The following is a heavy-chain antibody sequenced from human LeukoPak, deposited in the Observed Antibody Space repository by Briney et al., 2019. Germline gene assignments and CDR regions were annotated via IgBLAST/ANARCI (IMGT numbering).Heavy chain of an antibody. CDR3: ATTGYGGTYDGFDI. V-gene: IGHV1-2*02. Sequence: ASVKVSCKASRYTLTGYYFHWVRQAPGQGLEWMGWINPNSGGTNYAQKFQGRVTMTRDTSISTIYMELGRLRFDDTAVFYCATTGYGGTYDGFDIWGQGTMVTVSS. CDR1: RYTLTGYY. D-gene: IGHD4-23*01. CDR2: INPNSGGT. J-gene: IGHJ3*02.